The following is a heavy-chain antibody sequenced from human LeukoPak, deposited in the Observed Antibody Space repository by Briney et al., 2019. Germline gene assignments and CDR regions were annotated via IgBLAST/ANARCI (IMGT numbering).Heavy chain of an antibody. V-gene: IGHV1-3*01. J-gene: IGHJ6*02. Sequence: ASVKVSCKASGYTFTNYAMHWVRQAPGQRLEWIGWINAGNGNTKYSQKFQGRVAITRDTSASTAYMELSSLRSEDTAVYYCASRSTVTTYAMDVWGQGTTVTVS. CDR1: GYTFTNYA. CDR3: ASRSTVTTYAMDV. CDR2: INAGNGNT. D-gene: IGHD4-17*01.